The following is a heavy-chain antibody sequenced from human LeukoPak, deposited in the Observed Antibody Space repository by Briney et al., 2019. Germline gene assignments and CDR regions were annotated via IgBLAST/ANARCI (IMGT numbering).Heavy chain of an antibody. D-gene: IGHD1-26*01. CDR3: AKNWWELLHYFDS. V-gene: IGHV3-23*01. Sequence: PGGSLSLSCAASGFTFSSDAVSWVRQAPGKGGEWGSAISSSVGSTYNAHSVKVQFTIYKENPKSTLFLQMDSLRADDPAVYYCAKNWWELLHYFDSWGQGAPGPVSS. J-gene: IGHJ4*02. CDR1: GFTFSSDA. CDR2: ISSSVGST.